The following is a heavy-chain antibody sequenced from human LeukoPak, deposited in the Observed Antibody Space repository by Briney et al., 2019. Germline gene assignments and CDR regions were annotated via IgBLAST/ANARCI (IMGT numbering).Heavy chain of an antibody. J-gene: IGHJ4*02. CDR2: ISGSGGST. Sequence: GGSLRLSCAASGFTFSSYWMSWVRQAPGKGLEWVSAISGSGGSTYYADSVKGRFTISRDNSKNTLYLQMNSLRAEDTAVYYCAKALSDYYDSSGYVRGGYYFDYWGQGTLVTVSS. CDR3: AKALSDYYDSSGYVRGGYYFDY. D-gene: IGHD3-22*01. V-gene: IGHV3-23*01. CDR1: GFTFSSYW.